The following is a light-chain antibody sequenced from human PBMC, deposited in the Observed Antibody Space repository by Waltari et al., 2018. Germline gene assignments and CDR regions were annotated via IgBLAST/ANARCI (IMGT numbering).Light chain of an antibody. CDR2: DVS. V-gene: IGLV2-14*03. CDR3: CSYTRSDSWV. Sequence: QSALTQPASVSGSPGQSITISCTGTSSDIGGYNRGRWYQQHPGKVPKLMIFDVSNWPSGVSHRFSGSKSGNTASLTISGLQAEDEADYYCCSYTRSDSWVFGGGTKLTVL. J-gene: IGLJ3*02. CDR1: SSDIGGYNR.